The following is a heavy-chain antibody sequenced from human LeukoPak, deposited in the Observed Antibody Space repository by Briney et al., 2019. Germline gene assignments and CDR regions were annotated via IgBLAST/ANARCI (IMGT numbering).Heavy chain of an antibody. CDR1: GFTFSTYW. Sequence: GGSLRLSCVVSGFTFSTYWMYWVRQAPGKGLVWVSRINTDGSTTNCADSVKGRFTISRDNTKNTLYLQMNTLRAEDTAVYYCVAAGTFDYWGQGALVTVSS. D-gene: IGHD6-13*01. CDR3: VAAGTFDY. V-gene: IGHV3-74*01. CDR2: INTDGSTT. J-gene: IGHJ4*02.